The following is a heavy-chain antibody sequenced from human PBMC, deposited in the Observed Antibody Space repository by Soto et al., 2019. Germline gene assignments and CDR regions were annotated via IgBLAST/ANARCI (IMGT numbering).Heavy chain of an antibody. V-gene: IGHV5-51*01. CDR1: GYSFTSYW. CDR3: ARRYSSSWYYFDY. D-gene: IGHD6-13*01. J-gene: IGHJ4*02. Sequence: GESLKISCKGSGYSFTSYWIGWVRQMPGKGLEWMGIIYPGDSDTRYSPSFQGQVTISADKSISTAYLQWSSLKASDSAMYYCARRYSSSWYYFDYWGQGTLVTVSS. CDR2: IYPGDSDT.